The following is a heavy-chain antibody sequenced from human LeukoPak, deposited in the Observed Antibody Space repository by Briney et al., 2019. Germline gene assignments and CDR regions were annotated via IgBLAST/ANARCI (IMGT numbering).Heavy chain of an antibody. J-gene: IGHJ4*02. Sequence: GTSLRLSCAASGFTFSSYAIHWVRQAPGKGLEWVAVISFDGTDAFYADSVKGRFTISRDNSKNTLYLQMNSLRADDTAVYYCARDNNYYDSSGYLGLGYWGQGTLVTVSS. V-gene: IGHV3-30*04. D-gene: IGHD3-22*01. CDR1: GFTFSSYA. CDR3: ARDNNYYDSSGYLGLGY. CDR2: ISFDGTDA.